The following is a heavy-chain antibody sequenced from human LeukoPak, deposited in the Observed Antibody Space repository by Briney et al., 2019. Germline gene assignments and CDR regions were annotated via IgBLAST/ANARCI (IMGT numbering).Heavy chain of an antibody. CDR2: VYPHDSAT. CDR3: ARPGERSRRDWNLDQ. J-gene: IGHJ4*02. Sequence: GAPLKISFKASGYRFSNYWIGWVRPVPGERLEWMGIVYPHDSATRYSPSFQGQVTISADKSISTAYLQWSRLKASNTAVYYCARPGERSRRDWNLDQWGQGTLVTVSS. D-gene: IGHD1-1*01. V-gene: IGHV5-51*01. CDR1: GYRFSNYW.